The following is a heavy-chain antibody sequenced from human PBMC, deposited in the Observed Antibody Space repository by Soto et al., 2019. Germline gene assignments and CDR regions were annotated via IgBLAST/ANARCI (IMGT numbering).Heavy chain of an antibody. CDR2: IYSGGST. Sequence: GGSLRLSCAASRFTVSSNYMSWVRQAPGKGLEWVSVIYSGGSTYYADSVKGRFTTSRDNSKNALYLQMNSLRAEDMAVYYCARGELDDYGDYGGPDYYYYYYMDVWGKGTTVNVSS. J-gene: IGHJ6*03. V-gene: IGHV3-53*05. CDR3: ARGELDDYGDYGGPDYYYYYYMDV. D-gene: IGHD4-17*01. CDR1: RFTVSSNY.